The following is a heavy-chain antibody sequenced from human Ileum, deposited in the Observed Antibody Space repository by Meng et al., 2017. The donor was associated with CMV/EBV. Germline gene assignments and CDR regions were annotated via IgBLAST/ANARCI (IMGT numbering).Heavy chain of an antibody. V-gene: IGHV3-21*01. Sequence: FSSDSMTWVRQAPGKGLEWVSSISSSSSYIYYADSVKGRFTISRDNAKNSLYLQMNSLRAEDTAVYYCARGPTIFGVVIKSGSWFDPWGQGTLVTVSS. D-gene: IGHD3-3*01. J-gene: IGHJ5*02. CDR2: ISSSSSYI. CDR3: ARGPTIFGVVIKSGSWFDP. CDR1: FSSDS.